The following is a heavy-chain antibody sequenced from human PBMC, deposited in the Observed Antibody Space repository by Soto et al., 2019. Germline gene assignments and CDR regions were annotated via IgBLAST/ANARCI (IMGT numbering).Heavy chain of an antibody. Sequence: PGESLKISCKGSGYSFTSYWISWVRQMPGKGLEWMGRIDPSDSYTNYSPSFQGHVTISADKSISTAYLQWSSLKASDTAMYYCARFFGVITLPDVWGQGTTVTVSS. J-gene: IGHJ6*02. CDR1: GYSFTSYW. CDR2: IDPSDSYT. V-gene: IGHV5-10-1*01. D-gene: IGHD3-10*01. CDR3: ARFFGVITLPDV.